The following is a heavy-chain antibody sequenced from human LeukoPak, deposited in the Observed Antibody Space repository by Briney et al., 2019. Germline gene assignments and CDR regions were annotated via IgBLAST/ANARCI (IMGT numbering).Heavy chain of an antibody. Sequence: PSETLSLTCTVSGGSISSSSYYWGWIRQPPGKGLEWIGNIYYSGSTYYNPSLKSRVTISVDTSKNQFSLKLSSVAAADTAVYYCARIERQFCSGGVCYSDYWGRGTLVTVSS. V-gene: IGHV4-39*01. CDR3: ARIERQFCSGGVCYSDY. CDR2: IYYSGST. CDR1: GGSISSSSYY. J-gene: IGHJ4*02. D-gene: IGHD2-15*01.